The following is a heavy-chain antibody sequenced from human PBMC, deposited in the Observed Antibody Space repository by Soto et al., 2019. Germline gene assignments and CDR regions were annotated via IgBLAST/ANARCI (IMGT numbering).Heavy chain of an antibody. D-gene: IGHD6-13*01. V-gene: IGHV1-8*01. CDR3: ARSSSSWLGYYYYGMDV. CDR1: GYTFTSYD. CDR2: MNPNSGNT. J-gene: IGHJ6*02. Sequence: ASVKVSCKASGYTFTSYDINWVRQATGQGLEWMGWMNPNSGNTGYAQKFQGRVTMTRNTSISTAYMELSSLRSEDTAVYYCARSSSSWLGYYYYGMDVWGQGTTVTVSS.